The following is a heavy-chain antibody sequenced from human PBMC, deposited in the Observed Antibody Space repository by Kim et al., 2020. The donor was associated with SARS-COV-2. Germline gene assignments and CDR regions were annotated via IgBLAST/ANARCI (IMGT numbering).Heavy chain of an antibody. J-gene: IGHJ6*03. Sequence: KGRFTISRDNAKNSTLLQMNSLGAEDTAVYYCARAIFGVVIIPYYYYYMDVWGKGTTVTVSS. V-gene: IGHV3-11*04. CDR3: ARAIFGVVIIPYYYYYMDV. D-gene: IGHD3-3*01.